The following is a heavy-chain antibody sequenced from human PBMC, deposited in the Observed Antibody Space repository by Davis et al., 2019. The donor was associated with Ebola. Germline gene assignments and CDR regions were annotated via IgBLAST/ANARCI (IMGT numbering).Heavy chain of an antibody. CDR3: ARDPKYCSSTSCYSAFDI. CDR2: IKQDGSEK. J-gene: IGHJ3*02. CDR1: GFTFSSYW. Sequence: SLKIPCAASGFTFSSYWMSWVRQAPGKGLEWVANIKQDGSEKYYVDSVKGRFTISRDNAKNSLYLQMNSLRAEDTAVYYCARDPKYCSSTSCYSAFDIWGQGAMVTVSS. D-gene: IGHD2-2*01. V-gene: IGHV3-7*03.